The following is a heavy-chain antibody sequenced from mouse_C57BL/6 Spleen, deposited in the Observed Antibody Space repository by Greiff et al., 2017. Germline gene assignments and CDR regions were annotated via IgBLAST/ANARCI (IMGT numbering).Heavy chain of an antibody. CDR1: GYTFTSYW. V-gene: IGHV1-5*01. CDR2: IYPGNSDT. D-gene: IGHD1-1*01. J-gene: IGHJ3*01. CDR3: TPIDYYGSSYESY. Sequence: VQLKESGTVLARPGASVKMSCKTSGYTFTSYWMHWVKQRPGQGLEWIGAIYPGNSDTSYNQKFKGKAKLTAVTSASTAYMELSSLTNEDSAVYYCTPIDYYGSSYESYWGQGTLVTVSA.